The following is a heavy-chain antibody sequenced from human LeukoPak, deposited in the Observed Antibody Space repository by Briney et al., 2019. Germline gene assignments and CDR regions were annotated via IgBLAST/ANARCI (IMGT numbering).Heavy chain of an antibody. CDR3: ARDSESMVTTGRSVDYYYYMDV. J-gene: IGHJ6*03. CDR1: GYTFTIYA. Sequence: GASVKVSCKASGYTFTIYAMNWVRQAPGQGVEWMGWINTNTGNPTYAQGFTGRFVFSFDTSVSTAYLQIGSLKAEDTAVYYRARDSESMVTTGRSVDYYYYMDVWGKGTTVTVSS. CDR2: INTNTGNP. V-gene: IGHV7-4-1*01. D-gene: IGHD5-18*01.